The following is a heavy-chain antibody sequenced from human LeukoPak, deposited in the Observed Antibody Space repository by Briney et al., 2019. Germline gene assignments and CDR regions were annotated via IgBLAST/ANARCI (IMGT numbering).Heavy chain of an antibody. CDR1: GGTFSSYA. J-gene: IGHJ4*02. D-gene: IGHD3-22*01. V-gene: IGHV1-69*13. CDR3: ARDPLPREYYYDSSGYNYYFDY. CDR2: IIPIFGTA. Sequence: ASVKVFCKASGGTFSSYAISWVRQAPGQGLEWMGGIIPIFGTANYAQKFQGRVTITADESTSTAYMELSSLRSEDTAVYYCARDPLPREYYYDSSGYNYYFDYWGQGTLVTVSS.